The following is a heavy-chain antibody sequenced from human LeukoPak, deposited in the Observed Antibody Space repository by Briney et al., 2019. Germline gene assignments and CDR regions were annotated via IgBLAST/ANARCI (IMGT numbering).Heavy chain of an antibody. D-gene: IGHD3-22*01. J-gene: IGHJ4*02. Sequence: GGSLRLSCAASGFTVSNAWMSWVRQVPGKGLEWVGRIKSKTDGETTDYAAPVKGRFTISRDDSKNTLYLQMNSLKTEDTAVYYCTTVYSDSGGFYFNYCDYWGQGTLVTVST. V-gene: IGHV3-15*01. CDR3: TTVYSDSGGFYFNYCDY. CDR2: IKSKTDGETT. CDR1: GFTVSNAW.